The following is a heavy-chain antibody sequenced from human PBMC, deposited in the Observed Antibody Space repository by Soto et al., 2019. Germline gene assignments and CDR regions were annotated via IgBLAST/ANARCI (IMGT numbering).Heavy chain of an antibody. J-gene: IGHJ6*02. CDR1: GGSIRGHYW. CDR2: IYHGGAT. CDR3: AHQTISYTLDV. V-gene: IGHV4-4*02. D-gene: IGHD1-1*01. Sequence: QVQLQESGPGLVKPSGTLSLTCAVSGGSIRGHYWWSWVRQTPGKGLEWIGEIYHGGATYYNPSLKSRVTISTDESKNQLSLKLNSVTAADTAVYYCAHQTISYTLDVWGQGTTVTVSS.